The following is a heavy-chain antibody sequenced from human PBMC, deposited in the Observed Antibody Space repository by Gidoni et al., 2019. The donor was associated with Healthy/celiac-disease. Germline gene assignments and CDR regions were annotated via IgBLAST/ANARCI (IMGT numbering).Heavy chain of an antibody. Sequence: QLQLQESGSGLVKPSQTLSLTCAVSGGSISSGGYSWSWIRQPPGKGRGWIGYLYHSGSTYYNPSLKSRVTISVDRSKNQFSLKRSSVTAADTAVYYCARRSGSYYGVGAFDIWGQGTMVTVSS. D-gene: IGHD1-26*01. CDR1: GGSISSGGYS. V-gene: IGHV4-30-2*01. CDR2: LYHSGST. CDR3: ARRSGSYYGVGAFDI. J-gene: IGHJ3*02.